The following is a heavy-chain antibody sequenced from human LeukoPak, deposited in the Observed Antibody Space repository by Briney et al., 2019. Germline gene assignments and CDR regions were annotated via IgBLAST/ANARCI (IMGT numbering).Heavy chain of an antibody. CDR2: IYSGGSI. Sequence: GGSLRLSCAASGFTVSSSYMSWVRQAPGKGLELVSVIYSGGSIYYADSVKGRFTISRDNSKNTLHLQMNSLRAEDTAVYYCARGEYELQLWGQGTLVTVSS. CDR3: ARGEYELQL. CDR1: GFTVSSSY. V-gene: IGHV3-53*01. J-gene: IGHJ4*02. D-gene: IGHD5-24*01.